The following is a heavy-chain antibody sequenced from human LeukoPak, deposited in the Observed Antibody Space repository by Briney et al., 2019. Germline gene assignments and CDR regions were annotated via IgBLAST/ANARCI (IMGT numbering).Heavy chain of an antibody. CDR1: GFTFGSYG. CDR3: AKRIRLSTIPLSDY. J-gene: IGHJ4*02. CDR2: ISSNGIST. Sequence: GGSLRLSCAASGFTFGSYGMTWVRQAPGKGLEWVSSISSNGISTYYADSVQGRFTISRDNSKNTVNLQMNSLRAEDTAIYYCAKRIRLSTIPLSDYWGQGTLVTVSS. V-gene: IGHV3-23*01. D-gene: IGHD2-2*01.